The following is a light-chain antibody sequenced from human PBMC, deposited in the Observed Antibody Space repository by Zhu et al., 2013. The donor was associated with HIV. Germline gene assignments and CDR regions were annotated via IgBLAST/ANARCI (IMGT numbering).Light chain of an antibody. CDR1: NIGSES. CDR3: QVWDSSSDHVV. CDR2: DDR. J-gene: IGLJ2*01. Sequence: SYELTQPPSVSVAPGETASIACGGNNIGSESLHWYQQRPGQAPLLVVYDDRDRPSGIPERFSGSNSGNTATLTISRVEAGDEADYYCQVWDSSSDHVVFGGGTKLTVL. V-gene: IGLV3-21*02.